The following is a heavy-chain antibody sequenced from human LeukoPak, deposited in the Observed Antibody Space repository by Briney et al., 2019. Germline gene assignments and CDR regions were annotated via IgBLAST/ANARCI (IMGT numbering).Heavy chain of an antibody. Sequence: SVKVSCKASGGTFSSYAISWVRQAPGQGLEWMGRIIPILGIANYAQKFQGRVTITADKSTSTAYMELSSLRSEDTAVYYCARFRAGGSGSYAFDYWGQGTLVTVSS. V-gene: IGHV1-69*04. CDR2: IIPILGIA. CDR1: GGTFSSYA. J-gene: IGHJ4*02. CDR3: ARFRAGGSGSYAFDY. D-gene: IGHD3-10*01.